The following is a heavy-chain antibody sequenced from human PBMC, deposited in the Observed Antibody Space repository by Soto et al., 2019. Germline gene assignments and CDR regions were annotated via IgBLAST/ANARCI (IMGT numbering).Heavy chain of an antibody. CDR3: ARSGYSSGWYHWYFDL. D-gene: IGHD6-19*01. CDR2: INAGNGNT. V-gene: IGHV1-3*01. CDR1: GCTFINYG. Sequence: QVQLVQSGAEVKKPGASVKVSCKASGCTFINYGIHWVRQAPGQRLEWMGWINAGNGNTKYSQNFQDRVTITRDTSASTAYMELSSLRSEDTAVFYCARSGYSSGWYHWYFDLWGRGTLVTVSS. J-gene: IGHJ2*01.